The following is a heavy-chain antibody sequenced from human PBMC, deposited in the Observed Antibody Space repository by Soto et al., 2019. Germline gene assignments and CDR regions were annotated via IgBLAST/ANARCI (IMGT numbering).Heavy chain of an antibody. D-gene: IGHD3-9*01. J-gene: IGHJ5*02. CDR1: GYTFTSYG. CDR2: ISAYNGNT. Sequence: ASVKVSCKASGYTFTSYGISWVRQAPGQGLEWMGWISAYNGNTNYAQKLQGRVTMTADESTSTAYMELSSLRSEDTAVYYCARVEYYDILTGYYWFDPWGQGTLVTVSS. CDR3: ARVEYYDILTGYYWFDP. V-gene: IGHV1-18*01.